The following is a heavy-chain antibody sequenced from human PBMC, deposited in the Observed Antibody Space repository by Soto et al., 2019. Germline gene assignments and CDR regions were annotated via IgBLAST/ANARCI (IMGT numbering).Heavy chain of an antibody. Sequence: GGSLRASCAPSGLTFSTSAMSWVRQAPGKGLEWVSLISASGLRTDYADSVQGRFTISRDNSKSTVYLQMYSLRADDTPVYYCAKDPPGEKLQPDYCMDVWVRVTTGTVSS. D-gene: IGHD2-15*01. CDR2: ISASGLRT. J-gene: IGHJ6*02. CDR1: GLTFSTSA. V-gene: IGHV3-23*01. CDR3: AKDPPGEKLQPDYCMDV.